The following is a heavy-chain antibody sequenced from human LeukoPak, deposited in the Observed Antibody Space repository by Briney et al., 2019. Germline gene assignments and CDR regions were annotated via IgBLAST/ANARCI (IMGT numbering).Heavy chain of an antibody. D-gene: IGHD3-10*01. Sequence: GGSLRLSCAASGFTFSSYAMSWVRQAPGKGLEWVSAISGSGGSTYYADSVKGRFTISRDNSKNTLYLQVNSLRAEDTAVYYCAKRVFTMVRGVINNAFDIWGQGTMVTVSS. CDR2: ISGSGGST. CDR3: AKRVFTMVRGVINNAFDI. V-gene: IGHV3-23*01. CDR1: GFTFSSYA. J-gene: IGHJ3*02.